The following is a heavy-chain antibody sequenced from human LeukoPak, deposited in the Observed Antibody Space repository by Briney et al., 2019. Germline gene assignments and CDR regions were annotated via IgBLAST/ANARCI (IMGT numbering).Heavy chain of an antibody. D-gene: IGHD3-16*02. V-gene: IGHV4-59*01. CDR2: IYYSGST. CDR1: GGSISSYY. Sequence: MPSETLSLTCTVSGGSISSYYWSWIRQPPGKGLEWIGYIYYSGSTNYNPSLKSRVTISVDTSKNQFSLKLSSVTAADTAVYYCARDLDYVWGSYRHFDYWGQGTLVTVSS. J-gene: IGHJ4*02. CDR3: ARDLDYVWGSYRHFDY.